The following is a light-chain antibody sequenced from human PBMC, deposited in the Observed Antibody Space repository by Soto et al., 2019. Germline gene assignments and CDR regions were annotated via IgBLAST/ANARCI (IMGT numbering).Light chain of an antibody. CDR2: DAS. J-gene: IGKJ5*01. V-gene: IGKV3-11*01. Sequence: EIVLTQSPATLSLPPGERATLSCRASQSVSSYLAWYQQKPGQAHRLLIYDASNRATGIPARFSGSGSGTDFTLTISSLEPEDFAVYYCQQRSNWPTITGGQGTRLDIK. CDR1: QSVSSY. CDR3: QQRSNWPTIT.